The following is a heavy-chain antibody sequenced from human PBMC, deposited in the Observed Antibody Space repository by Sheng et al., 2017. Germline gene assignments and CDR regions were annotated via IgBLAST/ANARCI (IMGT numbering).Heavy chain of an antibody. CDR2: FSNTGYTI. V-gene: IGHV3-11*04. D-gene: IGHD3-9*01. Sequence: QVQLVESGGGLVKPGGSLRLSCAASEFSFSDYHMNWIRQAPGKGLEWVSYFSNTGYTIYYADSVKGRFTISRDNAKNSVYLQMNSLRVEDTAIYYCARGPRGERYFDVWGQGTLVIVSS. CDR1: EFSFSDYH. J-gene: IGHJ4*02. CDR3: ARGPRGERYFDV.